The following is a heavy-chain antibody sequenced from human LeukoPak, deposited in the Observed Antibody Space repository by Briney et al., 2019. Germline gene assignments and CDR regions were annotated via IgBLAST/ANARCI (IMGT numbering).Heavy chain of an antibody. CDR2: ISSSSSYI. CDR3: ARDHSGTYWGYFDY. V-gene: IGHV3-21*01. J-gene: IGHJ4*02. D-gene: IGHD1-26*01. CDR1: GFTFSTYS. Sequence: PGGSLRLSCAASGFTFSTYSMNWVRQAPGEGLEWVSSISSSSSYIYYADSVKGRFTISRDNAKNSLYLQMNSLRAEDTAVYYCARDHSGTYWGYFDYWGQGTLVTVSS.